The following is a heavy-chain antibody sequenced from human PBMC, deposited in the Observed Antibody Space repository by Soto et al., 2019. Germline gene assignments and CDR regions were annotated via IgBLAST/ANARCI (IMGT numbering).Heavy chain of an antibody. CDR2: IKSKSDGETT. V-gene: IGHV3-15*01. Sequence: EVQLVESGGGLVKPGGSLRLSCAASGFTFSNAWMNWVRQAPGMGLEWVGRIKSKSDGETTDYAAPVKGRFTISRDDSKNTLYLQMNSLKTEDTAVYYCTTGLTYYYDSSGYYWAGGMDVWGQGITVTVSS. CDR3: TTGLTYYYDSSGYYWAGGMDV. J-gene: IGHJ6*02. CDR1: GFTFSNAW. D-gene: IGHD3-22*01.